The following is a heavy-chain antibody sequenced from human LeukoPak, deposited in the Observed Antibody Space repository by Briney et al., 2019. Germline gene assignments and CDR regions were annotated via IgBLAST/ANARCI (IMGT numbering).Heavy chain of an antibody. CDR1: GFTFDDYA. J-gene: IGHJ4*02. Sequence: GGSLRLSCAASGFTFDDYAMHWARQAPGKGLEWVSGISWNSGSIGYADSVKGRFTISRDNAKNSLYLQMNSLRAEDTALYYCAKDKAVDTAMAPVFDYWGQGTLVTVSS. CDR3: AKDKAVDTAMAPVFDY. V-gene: IGHV3-9*01. D-gene: IGHD5-18*01. CDR2: ISWNSGSI.